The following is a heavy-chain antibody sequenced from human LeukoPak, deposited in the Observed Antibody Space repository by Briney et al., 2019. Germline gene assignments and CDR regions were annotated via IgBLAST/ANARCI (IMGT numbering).Heavy chain of an antibody. D-gene: IGHD5-24*01. CDR1: GFTFDDYA. CDR3: AKDKEMATIRRGYFDY. CDR2: ISWNSGSI. Sequence: PGRSLRLSCAASGFTFDDYAMHWVRQAPGKGLEWVSGISWNSGSIGYADSVKGRFTISRDNAKNSLYLQMNSLRAEDTALYYCAKDKEMATIRRGYFDYWGQGTLVTVSS. V-gene: IGHV3-9*01. J-gene: IGHJ4*02.